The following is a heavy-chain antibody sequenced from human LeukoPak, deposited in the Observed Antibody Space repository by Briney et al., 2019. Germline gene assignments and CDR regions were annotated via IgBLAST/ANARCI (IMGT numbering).Heavy chain of an antibody. CDR3: TRGSSGRRDN. J-gene: IGHJ4*02. CDR2: MNPNSGNT. D-gene: IGHD6-19*01. Sequence: VASVKVSCKASGYTFTSCDINWVRQATGQGLEWMGWMNPNSGNTGYGQSCQARITMTRDISIGTAYMELSNLTSEDTAIYYCTRGSSGRRDNWGQETRVTVSA. CDR1: GYTFTSCD. V-gene: IGHV1-8*01.